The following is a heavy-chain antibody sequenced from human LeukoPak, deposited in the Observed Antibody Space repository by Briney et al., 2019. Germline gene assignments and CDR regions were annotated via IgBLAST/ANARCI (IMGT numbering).Heavy chain of an antibody. CDR3: ARDHHMVRGVIEVT. CDR1: GGSISSSSYY. D-gene: IGHD3-10*01. CDR2: IYYSGST. V-gene: IGHV4-39*07. Sequence: SETLSLTCTVSGGSISSSSYYWGWIRQPPGKGLEWIGSIYYSGSTYYNPPLKSRVTISVDTSKNQFSLKLSSVTAADTAVYYCARDHHMVRGVIEVTWGQGTLVTVFS. J-gene: IGHJ5*02.